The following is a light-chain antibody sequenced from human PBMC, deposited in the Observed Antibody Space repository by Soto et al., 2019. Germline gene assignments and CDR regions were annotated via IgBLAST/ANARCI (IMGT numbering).Light chain of an antibody. CDR2: VGTGGIVG. V-gene: IGLV9-49*01. CDR1: SGYSNYK. J-gene: IGLJ2*01. Sequence: QLVLTQPPSASASLGASVTLTCTVSSGYSNYKVDWYQQRPGKGPRFVMRVGTGGIVGSKGDGIPDRFSVLGSGLNRYLTIKNIQEEDESDYHCGADHGSGSNFVLVFGGGTKLTVL. CDR3: GADHGSGSNFVLV.